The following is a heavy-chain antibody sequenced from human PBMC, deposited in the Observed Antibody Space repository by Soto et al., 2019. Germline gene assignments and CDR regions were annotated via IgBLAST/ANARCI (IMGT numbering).Heavy chain of an antibody. V-gene: IGHV4-34*01. Sequence: SETLSLTCTVYGGSFTFSGYYWSWIRQPPGKGLEWIGEINHIGTTKYNPSFESRVTISLDTSKNHFSLDLTSVTAADTAVYYCVRGRILRLRFGDFDSWGQGTLVTVSS. CDR2: INHIGTT. D-gene: IGHD5-12*01. J-gene: IGHJ4*02. CDR3: VRGRILRLRFGDFDS. CDR1: GGSFTFSGYY.